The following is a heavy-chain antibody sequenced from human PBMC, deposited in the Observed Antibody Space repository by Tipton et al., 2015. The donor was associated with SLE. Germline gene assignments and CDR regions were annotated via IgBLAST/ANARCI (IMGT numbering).Heavy chain of an antibody. CDR3: ARGPRAPLYYYYNYGLDV. D-gene: IGHD3-16*01. CDR1: GGSMRSYF. CDR2: INNTGTT. V-gene: IGHV4-59*01. J-gene: IGHJ6*02. Sequence: TLSLTCNVSGGSMRSYFWSWFRQPPGKRLEWIGYINNTGTTDYNPSLKGRVTISVDTPKKQFSPTLSSVTAADTAVYFCARGPRAPLYYYYNYGLDVWGQGTTVTVPS.